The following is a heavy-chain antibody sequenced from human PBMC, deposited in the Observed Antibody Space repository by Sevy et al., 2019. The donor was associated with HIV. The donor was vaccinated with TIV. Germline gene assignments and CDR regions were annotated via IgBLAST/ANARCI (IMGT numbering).Heavy chain of an antibody. V-gene: IGHV4-59*01. CDR2: ISYGGST. D-gene: IGHD3-16*01. CDR3: ARSWGMTGTFDY. J-gene: IGHJ4*02. Sequence: SETLSLTCTVSGGSISGYYWSWIRQPPGKGLEWIGYISYGGSTNYNPSLKSRVTISVDTSKNELSLKLSSVTAAYTAVYYWARSWGMTGTFDYWGQGTLVTVSS. CDR1: GGSISGYY.